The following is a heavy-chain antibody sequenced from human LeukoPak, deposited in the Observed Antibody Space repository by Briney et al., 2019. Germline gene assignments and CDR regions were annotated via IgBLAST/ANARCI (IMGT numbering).Heavy chain of an antibody. Sequence: ASVKVSCKASGYTFTSYGISWVRQAPGQGREWMGWISPFNDNTNYAQKVQGRVTMTTDTSTSTVYMELRSLRSDDTAVYYCARDLDIVVVAAALRHYGLDVWGQGTTVTVSS. V-gene: IGHV1-18*01. CDR3: ARDLDIVVVAAALRHYGLDV. CDR1: GYTFTSYG. D-gene: IGHD2-15*01. J-gene: IGHJ6*02. CDR2: ISPFNDNT.